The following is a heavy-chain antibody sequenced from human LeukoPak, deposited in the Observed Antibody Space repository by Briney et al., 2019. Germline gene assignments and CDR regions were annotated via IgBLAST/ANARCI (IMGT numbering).Heavy chain of an antibody. D-gene: IGHD4-23*01. CDR2: IYYTGST. CDR1: GGPISSSSYY. J-gene: IGHJ4*02. Sequence: SETLSLTCTVSGGPISSSSYYWGWVRQPPGKGLEWIGSIYYTGSTYYNPSLKSRVTISVDTSRNQFSLKLSSVTAADTAVYYCARSALTTVVTPSGYWGQGTLVTVSS. V-gene: IGHV4-39*01. CDR3: ARSALTTVVTPSGY.